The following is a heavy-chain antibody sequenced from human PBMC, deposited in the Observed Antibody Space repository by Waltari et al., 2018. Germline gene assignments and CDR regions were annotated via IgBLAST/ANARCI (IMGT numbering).Heavy chain of an antibody. CDR3: AKDASPYSSGWNDY. CDR1: GFTFDDYA. Sequence: EVQLVESGGGLVQPGRSLRLSCAASGFTFDDYAMHWVRQAPGEGLEWVSGIRWNSGSIGYADSVKGRFTISRDNAKNSLYLQMNSLRAEDTALYYCAKDASPYSSGWNDYWGQGTLVTVSS. D-gene: IGHD6-19*01. V-gene: IGHV3-9*01. J-gene: IGHJ4*02. CDR2: IRWNSGSI.